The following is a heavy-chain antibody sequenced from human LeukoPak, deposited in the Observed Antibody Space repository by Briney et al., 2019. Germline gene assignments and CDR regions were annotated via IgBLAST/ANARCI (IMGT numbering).Heavy chain of an antibody. V-gene: IGHV3-53*01. CDR3: ARALSCSSTSCYLGGYYYGMDV. J-gene: IGHJ6*02. Sequence: GGSLRLSCAASGFIVSSNYMTWVRQAPGKGLEWVSVIYSGGSTYYADSVKGRFTISRDNSKNTLYLQMNSLRAEDTAVYYCARALSCSSTSCYLGGYYYGMDVWGQGTTVTVSS. CDR2: IYSGGST. D-gene: IGHD2-2*01. CDR1: GFIVSSNY.